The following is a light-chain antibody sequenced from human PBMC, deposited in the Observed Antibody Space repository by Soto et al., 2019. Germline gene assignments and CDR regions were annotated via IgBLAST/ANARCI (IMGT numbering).Light chain of an antibody. V-gene: IGLV2-14*03. CDR1: SNDVGGYNF. CDR2: DVN. CDR3: SSYTSTSFVA. Sequence: QSVLTQPASVSGSPGQSITISCTGTSNDVGGYNFVSWYRQYPGKAPELVIYDVNNRPSGVSNRFSGSKSGNTASLIISGLQAEDEADYYCSSYTSTSFVAFGGGTKLTVL. J-gene: IGLJ2*01.